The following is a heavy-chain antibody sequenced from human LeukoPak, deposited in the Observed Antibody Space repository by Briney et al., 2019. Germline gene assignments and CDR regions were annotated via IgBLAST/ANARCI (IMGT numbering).Heavy chain of an antibody. CDR1: GFTFNTYG. CDR2: IRYDGRNK. D-gene: IGHD3-3*01. CDR3: AKEAHYDFWSGYFS. V-gene: IGHV3-30*02. Sequence: GGSLRLSCAASGFTFNTYGMYWVRQAPGKGLEWVTFIRYDGRNKNYEDSVKGRFTISRDNSKNTLYLQMNSLRAEDTAVYYCAKEAHYDFWSGYFSWGQGTLVTVSA. J-gene: IGHJ4*02.